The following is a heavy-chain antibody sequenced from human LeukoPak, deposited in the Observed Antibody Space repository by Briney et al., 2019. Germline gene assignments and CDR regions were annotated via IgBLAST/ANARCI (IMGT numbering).Heavy chain of an antibody. CDR2: ISSNGGST. CDR1: GFTFSSFA. CDR3: ARSGSGRYYGWFDP. Sequence: PGGSLRLSCAASGFTFSSFAMHWVRQAPGKGLEYVSAISSNGGSTYYANSVKGRFTISRDNSKNTLYLQMGSLRAEDMAVYYCARSGSGRYYGWFDPWGQGTLVTVSS. V-gene: IGHV3-64*01. D-gene: IGHD3-10*01. J-gene: IGHJ5*02.